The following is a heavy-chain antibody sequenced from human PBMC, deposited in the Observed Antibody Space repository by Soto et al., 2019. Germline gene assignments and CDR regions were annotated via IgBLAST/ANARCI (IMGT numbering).Heavy chain of an antibody. J-gene: IGHJ2*01. D-gene: IGHD6-13*01. V-gene: IGHV3-64D*06. CDR3: VKGSSWLPFNWSFDL. CDR1: GFTFSSYA. Sequence: GGSLRLSCSASGFTFSSYAMHWVRQAPGKGLEYVSAISTIGGRTYFADSVKGRFTISRDNSKNTVYLQMSSLRAEDTAVYYCVKGSSWLPFNWSFDLWGRGTLVTVSS. CDR2: ISTIGGRT.